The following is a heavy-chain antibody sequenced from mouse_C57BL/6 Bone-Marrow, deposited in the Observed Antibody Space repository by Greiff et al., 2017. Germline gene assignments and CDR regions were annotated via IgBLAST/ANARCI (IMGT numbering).Heavy chain of an antibody. D-gene: IGHD1-1*01. CDR1: GYTFTDYY. CDR3: ARRWRITTVGVPFDY. Sequence: QVQLQQSGPELVKPGASVKISCKASGYTFTDYYINWVKQRPGQGLEWIGWIFPGSGSTYYNEKFKGKATLTVDKSSSTAYMLLSSLTSEDSAVYFCARRWRITTVGVPFDYWGQGTTLTVSS. V-gene: IGHV1-75*01. J-gene: IGHJ2*01. CDR2: IFPGSGST.